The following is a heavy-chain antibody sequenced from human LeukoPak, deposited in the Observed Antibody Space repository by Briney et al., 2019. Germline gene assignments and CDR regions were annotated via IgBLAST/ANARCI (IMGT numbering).Heavy chain of an antibody. CDR2: ISWNSGSI. CDR3: ARDLYGSGPDAFDI. D-gene: IGHD3-10*01. Sequence: PGGSLRLSCAASGFTFDDYAMHWVRQAPGKGLEWVSGISWNSGSIGYADSVKGRFTISRDNAKNSLYLQMNSLRAEDTAVYYCARDLYGSGPDAFDIWGQGTMVTVSS. J-gene: IGHJ3*02. CDR1: GFTFDDYA. V-gene: IGHV3-9*01.